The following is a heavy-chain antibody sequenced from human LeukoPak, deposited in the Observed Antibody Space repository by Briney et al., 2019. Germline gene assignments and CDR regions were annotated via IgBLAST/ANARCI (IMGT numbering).Heavy chain of an antibody. CDR2: INHSGST. CDR3: AAGSPTPFDY. CDR1: GGSFSGYY. Sequence: SETLSLTCAVYGGSFSGYYWSWIRQPPGKGLEWIGEINHSGSTNYNPSLKSRVTISVDTSKNQFSLKLSSVTAADTAVYYCAAGSPTPFDYWGRGTLVTVSS. J-gene: IGHJ4*02. V-gene: IGHV4-34*01. D-gene: IGHD3-10*01.